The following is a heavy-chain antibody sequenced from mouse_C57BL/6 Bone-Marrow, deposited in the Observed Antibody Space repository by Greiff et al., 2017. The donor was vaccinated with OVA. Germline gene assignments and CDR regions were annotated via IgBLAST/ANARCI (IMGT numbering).Heavy chain of an antibody. CDR2: INPNNGGT. CDR1: GYTFTDYY. J-gene: IGHJ3*01. V-gene: IGHV1-26*01. CDR3: ARDYYGYDVTWFAY. Sequence: VQLQQSGPELVKPGASVKISCKASGYTFTDYYMNWVKQSHGKSLEWIGDINPNNGGTSYNQKFKGKATLTVDKSSSTAYMELRSLTSEDSAVYYCARDYYGYDVTWFAYWGQGTLVTVSA. D-gene: IGHD2-2*01.